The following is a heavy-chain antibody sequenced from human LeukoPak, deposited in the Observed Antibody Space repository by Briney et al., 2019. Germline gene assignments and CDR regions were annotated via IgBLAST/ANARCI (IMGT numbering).Heavy chain of an antibody. CDR2: INPNSGDT. CDR1: GYTSIGYY. D-gene: IGHD3-3*01. CDR3: ARGTANFWSCYSSHFDY. Sequence: ASVKVSFMASGYTSIGYYMRWVRQAPGQGLEWMGWINPNSGDTNYAQKFQGRVTMTRDTSISTAYMELSRLTSDDTAVYYCARGTANFWSCYSSHFDYWCQGPLVTVSS. V-gene: IGHV1-2*02. J-gene: IGHJ4*02.